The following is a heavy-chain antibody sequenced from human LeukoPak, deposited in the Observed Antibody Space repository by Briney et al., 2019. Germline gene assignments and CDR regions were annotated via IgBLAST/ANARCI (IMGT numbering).Heavy chain of an antibody. V-gene: IGHV3-30*02. D-gene: IGHD3-16*01. J-gene: IGHJ6*03. Sequence: GGSLRLSCAASGFTFSSYGMHWVRQAPGKGLEWVAFIRYDGSNKYYADSVKGRFTISRDNSKNALYLQVNSLRAEDTAVYYCAKEGGARTNYYYYYYMDVWGKGTTVTVSS. CDR2: IRYDGSNK. CDR3: AKEGGARTNYYYYYYMDV. CDR1: GFTFSSYG.